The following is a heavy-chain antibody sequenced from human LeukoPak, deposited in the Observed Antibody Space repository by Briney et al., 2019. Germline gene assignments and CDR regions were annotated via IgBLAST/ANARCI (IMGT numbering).Heavy chain of an antibody. J-gene: IGHJ4*02. V-gene: IGHV3-13*01. CDR2: IGTAGDT. CDR1: GFTLSNFA. CDR3: ARQMTPHGNFDY. Sequence: PGGSLRLSCAASGFTLSNFAMHWVRQATGTGLEWVSAIGTAGDTFYPGSVKGRFTISRENAKNSLYLQMNSLRAEDTAVYYCARQMTPHGNFDYWGQGTLVTVSS. D-gene: IGHD1-26*01.